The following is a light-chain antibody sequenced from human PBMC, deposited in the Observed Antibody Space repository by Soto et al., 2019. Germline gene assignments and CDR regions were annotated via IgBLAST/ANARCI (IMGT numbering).Light chain of an antibody. J-gene: IGLJ2*01. CDR1: SSDVGGYSY. Sequence: QAASVSGSPGQSITISCTGTSSDVGGYSYVSWYQQHPGKTPKLMIYEVSNRPSGVSHRFSGSKSGNTASLTISGLQTEDEADYYCSSFSSITREVFGGGTQLTVL. CDR3: SSFSSITREV. CDR2: EVS. V-gene: IGLV2-14*01.